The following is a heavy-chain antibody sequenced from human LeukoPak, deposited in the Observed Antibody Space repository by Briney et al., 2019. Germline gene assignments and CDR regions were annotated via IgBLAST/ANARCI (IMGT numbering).Heavy chain of an antibody. D-gene: IGHD3-22*01. Sequence: PSETLSLTCTVSGGSISSYYWSWIRRPPGKGLEWIGYIYYSGSTNYNPSLKSRVTISVDTSKNQFSLKLSSVTAADTAVYYCARDDSSGYYRFDYWGQGTLVTVSS. CDR1: GGSISSYY. J-gene: IGHJ4*02. CDR2: IYYSGST. V-gene: IGHV4-59*01. CDR3: ARDDSSGYYRFDY.